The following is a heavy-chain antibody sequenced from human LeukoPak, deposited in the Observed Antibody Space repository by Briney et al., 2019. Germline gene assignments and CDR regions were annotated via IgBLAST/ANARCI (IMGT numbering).Heavy chain of an antibody. Sequence: SETLSLTCTVSGGSISSYYWSWIRQPPGKGLEWIGYIYYSGSTNYNPSLKSRVTISVDTSKNQFSLKLSSVTAADTAVYYCARAVGYCGGDCRAFDIWGQGTMVTVSP. CDR3: ARAVGYCGGDCRAFDI. J-gene: IGHJ3*02. CDR2: IYYSGST. V-gene: IGHV4-59*01. CDR1: GGSISSYY. D-gene: IGHD2-21*02.